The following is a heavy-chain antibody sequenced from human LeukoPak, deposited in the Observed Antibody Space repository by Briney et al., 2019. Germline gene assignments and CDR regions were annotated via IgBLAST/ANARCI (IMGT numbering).Heavy chain of an antibody. J-gene: IGHJ4*02. CDR1: GFTFSGSA. V-gene: IGHV3-73*01. CDR2: IRSGTNSYAT. D-gene: IGHD6-19*01. Sequence: GGSLRLSCAASGFTFSGSALHWVRQASGKGLEWVGRIRSGTNSYATVYAASVKGGFTISRDDSKNMAYLQMNSLKTEDTAVYYCTALGVAAYWGQGTLVTVSS. CDR3: TALGVAAY.